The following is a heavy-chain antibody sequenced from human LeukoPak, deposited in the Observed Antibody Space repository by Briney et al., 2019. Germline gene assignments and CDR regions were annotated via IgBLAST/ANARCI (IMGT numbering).Heavy chain of an antibody. D-gene: IGHD5-12*01. CDR2: IYYSGST. CDR3: ARVASSPPYYYYYYMDV. Sequence: SETMSLTCTVSGGSISSSSYYWGWIRQSPGKGLEWIGSIYYSGSTYYNPSLKSRVTISVDTSKNQFSLKLSSVTAADTAVYYCARVASSPPYYYYYYMDVWGKGTTVTVSS. J-gene: IGHJ6*03. V-gene: IGHV4-39*01. CDR1: GGSISSSSYY.